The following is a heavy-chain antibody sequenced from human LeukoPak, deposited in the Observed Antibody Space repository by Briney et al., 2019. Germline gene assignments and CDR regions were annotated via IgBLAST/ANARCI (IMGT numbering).Heavy chain of an antibody. Sequence: SETLSLTCTVSGGPISDSNWGWIRQPPGKGLEWIGYISFTGRTRYNPSLNNRVTISLDTSRTRISLKMSSVTAADTAVYYCTRRGVELAAIDVRNWFDPWGQGTLVTVSS. V-gene: IGHV4-59*08. CDR2: ISFTGRT. D-gene: IGHD5-12*01. CDR1: GGPISDSN. CDR3: TRRGVELAAIDVRNWFDP. J-gene: IGHJ5*02.